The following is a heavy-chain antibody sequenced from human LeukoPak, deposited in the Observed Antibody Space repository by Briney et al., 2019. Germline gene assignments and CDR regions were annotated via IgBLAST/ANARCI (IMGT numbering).Heavy chain of an antibody. CDR3: ARSNQADDY. J-gene: IGHJ4*02. D-gene: IGHD1-14*01. CDR1: GFTVSSSY. CDR2: INPGGSSI. V-gene: IGHV3-74*01. Sequence: PGGSLRLFCAGSGFTVSSSYMSWVRQAPGKGLVWVARINPGGSSITYADSVKGRFTISRDNAKNTLYLQMDSLRAEDTGVYYCARSNQADDYWGQGTLVTVSS.